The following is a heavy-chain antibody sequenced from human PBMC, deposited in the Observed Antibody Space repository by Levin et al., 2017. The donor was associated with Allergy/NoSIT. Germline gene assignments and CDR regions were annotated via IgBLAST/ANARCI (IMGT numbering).Heavy chain of an antibody. CDR2: ISGGGGST. Sequence: GGSLRLSCEASGFTFRTYAMSWVRQAPGKGLEWVSAISGGGGSTFYADSVKGRFTISRDNAKNTLYLQMNSLRAEDTAVYYCAKNGYCTGGVCYTDDVYMDVWGKGTTVTVSS. CDR3: AKNGYCTGGVCYTDDVYMDV. V-gene: IGHV3-23*01. D-gene: IGHD2-8*02. CDR1: GFTFRTYA. J-gene: IGHJ6*03.